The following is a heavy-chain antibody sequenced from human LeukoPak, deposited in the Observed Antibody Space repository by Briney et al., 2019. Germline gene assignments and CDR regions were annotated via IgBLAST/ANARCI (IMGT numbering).Heavy chain of an antibody. V-gene: IGHV3-30*18. CDR1: GFTFSGYG. J-gene: IGHJ6*02. CDR2: ISYDGSKK. D-gene: IGHD2-8*02. CDR3: AKDLVNIVLVPAGMYYGMDV. Sequence: PGGSLRLSCEASGFTFSGYGMHWARQAPGKGLEWVATISYDGSKKDYADAVKGRFTISRDNLKNTLYLQMNSLSTEDTALYYCAKDLVNIVLVPAGMYYGMDVWGQGTTVTVSS.